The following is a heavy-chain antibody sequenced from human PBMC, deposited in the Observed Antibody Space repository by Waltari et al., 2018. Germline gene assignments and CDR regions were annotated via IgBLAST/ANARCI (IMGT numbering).Heavy chain of an antibody. CDR1: GYSIRSCCY. D-gene: IGHD2-15*01. J-gene: IGHJ4*02. Sequence: VQLQESGPGLVKPSEPLSLTCAVSGYSIRSCCYCGLHGQPPGKGLEWIGSIYHSGSTYYNPSIKSRVTISVDTSKNQFSLKLSSVTAADTAVYYCATTTVVVRGGFYYWGQGTLVTVSS. CDR2: IYHSGST. V-gene: IGHV4-38-2*01. CDR3: ATTTVVVRGGFYY.